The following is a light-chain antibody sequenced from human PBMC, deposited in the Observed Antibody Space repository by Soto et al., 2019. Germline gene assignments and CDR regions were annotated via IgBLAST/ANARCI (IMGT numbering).Light chain of an antibody. Sequence: DIQLTQSPSTLSASVGDRVTITCRASQSVTDWLAWYQQKPGKAPKLLIYDASSLQSGVPSRFSGRGSVTEFSLTISSLQPDDFATYYCQQYYRSCTFGQGTKVEIK. J-gene: IGKJ2*02. CDR2: DAS. V-gene: IGKV1-5*01. CDR1: QSVTDW. CDR3: QQYYRSCT.